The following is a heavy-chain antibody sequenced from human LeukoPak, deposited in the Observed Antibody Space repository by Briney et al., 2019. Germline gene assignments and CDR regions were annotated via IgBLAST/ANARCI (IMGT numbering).Heavy chain of an antibody. CDR2: IYTSGST. CDR1: GGSISSGSYY. V-gene: IGHV4-61*02. Sequence: KSSQTLSLTCTVSGGSISSGSYYWSWLRQPTGKGLEWIGRIYTSGSTNYNPSLRSRVTIAVDTNKNQFSLKPDSATATDADVCSCARNTVAVRDAFDIWGQGTMVTASS. CDR3: ARNTVAVRDAFDI. J-gene: IGHJ3*02. D-gene: IGHD6-19*01.